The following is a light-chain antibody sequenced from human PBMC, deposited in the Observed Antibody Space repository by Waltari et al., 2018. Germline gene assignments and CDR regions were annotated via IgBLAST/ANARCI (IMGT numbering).Light chain of an antibody. CDR3: SSYTRRSYWV. Sequence: QSALTQPASVSGSPGQSITTSCFQQHPGKAPKVMIYKVNNRPSGVSNRFSGSKSANTASLTISGLQAEDEADYYCSSYTRRSYWVFGGGTQLTVL. J-gene: IGLJ3*02. CDR2: KVN. V-gene: IGLV2-14*01.